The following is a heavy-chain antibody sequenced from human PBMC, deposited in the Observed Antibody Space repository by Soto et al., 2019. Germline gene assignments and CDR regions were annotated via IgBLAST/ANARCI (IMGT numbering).Heavy chain of an antibody. Sequence: QVQLVESGGGVVQPGRSLRLSCAASGFTFSSYAMHWVRQAPGKGLEWVAVISYDGSNKYYADSVKGRFTISRDNSKNTLYLQMNSLRAEDTAVYYCAIDRAQVITTPSKYFQHWGQGTLLTVSS. D-gene: IGHD3-22*01. J-gene: IGHJ1*01. CDR1: GFTFSSYA. V-gene: IGHV3-30-3*01. CDR3: AIDRAQVITTPSKYFQH. CDR2: ISYDGSNK.